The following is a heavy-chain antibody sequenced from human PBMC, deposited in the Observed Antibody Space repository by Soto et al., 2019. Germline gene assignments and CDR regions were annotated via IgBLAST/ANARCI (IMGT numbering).Heavy chain of an antibody. J-gene: IGHJ6*02. CDR1: NYSISRGYY. CDR3: ARDLNPMDV. Sequence: PAETLSLTCVLSNYSISRGYYWGWVRQPPGKGLEWLGHVYHTVSTYYNSSLKSPITMSVHTSKNESSLRLRSLTAADTPVYFCARDLNPMDVWGQGITVTVSS. CDR2: VYHTVST. V-gene: IGHV4-38-2*02.